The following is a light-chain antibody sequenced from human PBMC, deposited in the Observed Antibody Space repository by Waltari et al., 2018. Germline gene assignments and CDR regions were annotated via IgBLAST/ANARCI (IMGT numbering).Light chain of an antibody. CDR1: QRISSN. CDR2: AES. CDR3: QQYNNWPFA. V-gene: IGKV3-15*01. Sequence: EIVMTQSPATLSWSPGERATLSCRASQRISSNLAWYQQKPGQAPRLLIYAESTRATGIPARFSGSGSGTEFTLTISSLQPEDFAIYYCQQYNNWPFAFGQGTKLEVK. J-gene: IGKJ2*01.